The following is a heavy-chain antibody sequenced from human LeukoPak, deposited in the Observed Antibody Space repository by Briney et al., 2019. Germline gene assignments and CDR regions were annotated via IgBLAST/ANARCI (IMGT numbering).Heavy chain of an antibody. V-gene: IGHV1-69*04. CDR2: IIPILGIA. J-gene: IGHJ4*02. CDR1: GGTFSSYA. D-gene: IGHD4-17*01. Sequence: ASVKVSCKASGGTFSSYAISWVRQAPGQGLEWMGRIIPILGIANYAQKFQGRVTITADKSTSTAYMELSSLRSEDTAVYYCARDPVYGDYRNYFGYWGQGTLVTVSS. CDR3: ARDPVYGDYRNYFGY.